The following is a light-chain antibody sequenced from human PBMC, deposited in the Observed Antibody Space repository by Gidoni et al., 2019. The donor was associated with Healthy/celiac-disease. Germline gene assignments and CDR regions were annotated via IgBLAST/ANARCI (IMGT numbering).Light chain of an antibody. CDR1: Y. J-gene: IGLJ3*02. Sequence: YVSWYHQHPGKAPNITIYDVSNRPSAVSSRFSGSKSGNTAALTTSGLPDEDEADYYCSSYTSSSTVFGGGTKLTVL. CDR3: SSYTSSSTV. CDR2: DVS. V-gene: IGLV2-14*04.